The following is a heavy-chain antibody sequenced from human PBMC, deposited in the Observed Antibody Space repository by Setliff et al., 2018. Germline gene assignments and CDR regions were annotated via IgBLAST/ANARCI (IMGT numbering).Heavy chain of an antibody. J-gene: IGHJ3*02. V-gene: IGHV5-51*01. D-gene: IGHD2-15*01. CDR3: ARLEGYCSGGSCYPGAFDI. CDR2: FYPGDSDT. CDR1: GYSFTNYW. Sequence: GESLKISCKRSGYSFTNYWIGWVRQMPGKGLEWMGIFYPGDSDTRYSPSFQGRVTISVDKSITTAYLQWSSLKASDTAMYCCARLEGYCSGGSCYPGAFDIWGQGTMVTVSS.